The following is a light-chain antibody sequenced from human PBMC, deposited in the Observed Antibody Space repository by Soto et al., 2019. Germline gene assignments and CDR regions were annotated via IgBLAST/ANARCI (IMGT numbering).Light chain of an antibody. Sequence: SQMNQSPSSLSASVRYRVAITCLASQRFSAVLNWYQQKPGEAPKLLIFTSGTLQRGVPSRFSGSGSGTDFTLTITALQPEDFATYLCQQTYSTPYTFGQGTKLEIK. J-gene: IGKJ2*01. CDR2: TSG. CDR1: QRFSAV. V-gene: IGKV1-39*01. CDR3: QQTYSTPYT.